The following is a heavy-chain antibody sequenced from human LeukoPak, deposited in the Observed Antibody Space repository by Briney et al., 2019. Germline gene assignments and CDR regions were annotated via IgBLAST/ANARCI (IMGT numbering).Heavy chain of an antibody. Sequence: PGGSLRLSCAASGFIFSSCEMNWVRQAPGKGLEWLSYISSGGSTIHYADSVKGRFTISRDDARNSLYLQMNSLRADDTGINYCATRFLEVDDPWGQGTLVTVSS. CDR3: ATRFLEVDDP. CDR1: GFIFSSCE. V-gene: IGHV3-48*03. J-gene: IGHJ5*02. CDR2: ISSGGSTI. D-gene: IGHD3-3*01.